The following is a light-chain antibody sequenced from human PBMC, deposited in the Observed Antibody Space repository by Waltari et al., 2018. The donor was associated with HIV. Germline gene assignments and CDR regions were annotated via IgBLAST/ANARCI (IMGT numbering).Light chain of an antibody. V-gene: IGLV2-11*01. CDR3: CSYADTYTYVL. J-gene: IGLJ3*02. Sequence: QSALTQPRSVSGSPGQSVTISCTGTSSDVGGYDSVSWYLQHPGKVPKLIIYEVIKRPSGVPDRFSGSKSGNTASLTISGLQTDDEADYFCCSYADTYTYVLFGGGTKLTVL. CDR2: EVI. CDR1: SSDVGGYDS.